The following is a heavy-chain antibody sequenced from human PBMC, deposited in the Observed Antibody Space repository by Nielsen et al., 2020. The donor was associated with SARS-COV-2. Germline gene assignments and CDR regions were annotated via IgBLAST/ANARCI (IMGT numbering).Heavy chain of an antibody. V-gene: IGHV1-3*01. J-gene: IGHJ6*02. CDR1: GYSFTSYA. CDR3: ARERSREYGIDV. D-gene: IGHD1-26*01. CDR2: INVGNGNT. Sequence: ASVKVSCKASGYSFTSYAMHWVWQAPGQRLEWMGWINVGNGNTKYSQKSQGRVTFTRDTSASTAYRELSSLRFEDTAVYYCARERSREYGIDVWGQGTTVTVSS.